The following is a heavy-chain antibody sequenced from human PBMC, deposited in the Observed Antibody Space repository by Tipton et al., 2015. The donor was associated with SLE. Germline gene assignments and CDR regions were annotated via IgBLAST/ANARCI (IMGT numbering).Heavy chain of an antibody. J-gene: IGHJ3*02. V-gene: IGHV4-61*01. CDR2: IYYSGST. CDR3: AREPPRPDAFDI. CDR1: GYSISSGYY. Sequence: GLVKPSETLSLTCAVSGYSISSGYYWSWIRQPPGKGLEWIGYIYYSGSTNYNPSLKSRVTISVDTSKNQFSLKLSSVTAADTAVYYCAREPPRPDAFDIWGQGTMVTVSS.